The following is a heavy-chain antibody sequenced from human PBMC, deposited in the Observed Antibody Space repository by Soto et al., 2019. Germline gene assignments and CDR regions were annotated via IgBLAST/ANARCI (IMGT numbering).Heavy chain of an antibody. D-gene: IGHD3-3*01. CDR2: IYYSGST. CDR1: GGSISSGGYY. CDR3: ARGPDSSHWYFDL. V-gene: IGHV4-31*03. Sequence: QVQLQESGPGLVKPSQTLSLTCTVSGGSISSGGYYWSWIRQHPGKGLEWIGYIYYSGSTYYNPSLKSRVTISVDTSTNQSSLKLNSMTAADTAVYYCARGPDSSHWYFDLWGRGTLVTVSS. J-gene: IGHJ2*01.